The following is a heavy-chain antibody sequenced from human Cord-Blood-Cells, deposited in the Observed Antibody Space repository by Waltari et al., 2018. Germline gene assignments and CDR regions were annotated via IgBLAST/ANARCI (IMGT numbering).Heavy chain of an antibody. CDR3: ASGLRQDIAARPFFAFDI. D-gene: IGHD6-6*01. Sequence: QVQLQQWGAGLLKPSETLSLTCAVYGGSFSGYYWSWIRQPPGKGLEWIGEINHSGSTNYNPSLKSRVTISVDTSKNQFSLKLSSVTAADTAVYYCASGLRQDIAARPFFAFDIWGQGTMVTVSS. CDR2: INHSGST. J-gene: IGHJ3*02. CDR1: GGSFSGYY. V-gene: IGHV4-34*01.